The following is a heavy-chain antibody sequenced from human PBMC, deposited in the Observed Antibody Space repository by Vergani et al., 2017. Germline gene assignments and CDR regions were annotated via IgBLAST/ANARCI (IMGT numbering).Heavy chain of an antibody. CDR1: GESFSSFY. Sequence: QVQLQQWGAGVVKPSGPLYLTCAVFGESFSSFYWSWIRQPPGKGLEWIGEINNDGHTNYNPSLESRVTVSRDTAQNQFSLNLMSVTAADTAMYYCAVRPRVNLVGGEVVTKRTFDYWSQGSLVTVSS. CDR3: AVRPRVNLVGGEVVTKRTFDY. D-gene: IGHD2-8*02. CDR2: INNDGHT. J-gene: IGHJ4*02. V-gene: IGHV4-34*02.